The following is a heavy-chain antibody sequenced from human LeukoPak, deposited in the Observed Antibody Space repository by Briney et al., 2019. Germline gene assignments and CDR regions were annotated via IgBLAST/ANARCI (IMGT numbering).Heavy chain of an antibody. D-gene: IGHD2-2*01. Sequence: SQTLSLTCAISGNSVSSNSAAWNWIRQSPSRGLEWLGRTYYRSKWYNDYAVSVKSRITINPDTSKNQFSLQLNSVTPEDTAVYYCARSKPTRSTSCCGVDPWGQGTLVTVSS. V-gene: IGHV6-1*01. J-gene: IGHJ5*02. CDR2: TYYRSKWYN. CDR1: GNSVSSNSAA. CDR3: ARSKPTRSTSCCGVDP.